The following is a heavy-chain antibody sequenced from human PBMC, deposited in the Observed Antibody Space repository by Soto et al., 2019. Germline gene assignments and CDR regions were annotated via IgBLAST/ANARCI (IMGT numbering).Heavy chain of an antibody. CDR1: GYTFTGYY. V-gene: IGHV1-2*04. CDR2: INPNSGGT. J-gene: IGHJ3*02. Sequence: ASVKVSCKASGYTFTGYYMHWVRQAPGQGLEWMGWINPNSGGTNYAQKFQGWVTMTRDTSISTAYMELSRLRSDDTAVYYCARDITMIDYKRPDDAFDIWGQGTMVT. D-gene: IGHD3-22*01. CDR3: ARDITMIDYKRPDDAFDI.